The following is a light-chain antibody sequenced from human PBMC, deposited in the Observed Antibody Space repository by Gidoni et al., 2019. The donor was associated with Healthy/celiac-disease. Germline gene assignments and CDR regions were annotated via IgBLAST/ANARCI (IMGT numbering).Light chain of an antibody. CDR3: QQYNSYSRT. V-gene: IGKV1-5*03. J-gene: IGKJ1*01. Sequence: DIQMTQSPSTLSASVGDRVTITCRASQSISSWLAWYQQQPGKAPKLLIYKASSLESGVTSRFSGSGSWTEFTLTISSLQPDDFATYYCQQYNSYSRTFGQGTKVEIK. CDR2: KAS. CDR1: QSISSW.